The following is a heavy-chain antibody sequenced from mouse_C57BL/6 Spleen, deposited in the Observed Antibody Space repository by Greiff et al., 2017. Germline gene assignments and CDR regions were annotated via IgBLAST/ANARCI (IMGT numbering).Heavy chain of an antibody. CDR1: GFTFSDYY. V-gene: IGHV5-12*01. CDR3: ASSNWDDAMDY. CDR2: ISNGGGST. D-gene: IGHD4-1*01. J-gene: IGHJ4*01. Sequence: EVQGVESGGGLVQPGGSLKLSCAASGFTFSDYYMYWVRQTPEKRLEWVAYISNGGGSTYYPDTVKGRFTISRDNAKNTLYLQMSRLKSEDTAMYYCASSNWDDAMDYWGQGTSVTVSS.